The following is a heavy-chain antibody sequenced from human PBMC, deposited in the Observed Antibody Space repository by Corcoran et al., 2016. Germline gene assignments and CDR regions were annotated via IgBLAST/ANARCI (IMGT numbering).Heavy chain of an antibody. CDR3: AKADIVAEAPDY. V-gene: IGHV3-30*18. CDR2: ISYDGSNK. J-gene: IGHJ4*02. D-gene: IGHD5-12*01. CDR1: GFTLSSYG. Sequence: QVQLVESGGGVVQPGRSLRLSCAAFGFTLSSYGMHWVRQAPGKGLEWVAVISYDGSNKYYADSVKGRCTISRDNSKNTLYLQKNSLRAEDTAVYCCAKADIVAEAPDYWGQGTLVTVSS.